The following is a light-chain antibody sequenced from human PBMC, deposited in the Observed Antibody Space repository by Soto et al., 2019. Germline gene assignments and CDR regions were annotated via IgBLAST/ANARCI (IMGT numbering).Light chain of an antibody. J-gene: IGKJ1*01. V-gene: IGKV3-11*01. CDR1: QIVSSY. Sequence: EIVLTQSPATLSLSPGERATLSCRASQIVSSYLAWYQQKPGQAPRLLIYDASNRATGIPARSSGSGSGTDFTLTISSLEPEDFAVYYCQQRSNWPWTFGQGTKV. CDR3: QQRSNWPWT. CDR2: DAS.